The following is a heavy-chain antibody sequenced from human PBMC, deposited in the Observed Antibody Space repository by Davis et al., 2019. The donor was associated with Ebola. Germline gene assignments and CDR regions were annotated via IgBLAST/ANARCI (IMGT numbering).Heavy chain of an antibody. Sequence: GESLKISCEASGFTFSTYGMTWVRQVPGKGLEWVALIWYNGITTYYADSVKGRFTISRDNSKNTLYLQMNSLRADDTAVYYCAREESQLGAFDYWGQGTLVTVSS. CDR1: GFTFSTYG. CDR3: AREESQLGAFDY. J-gene: IGHJ4*02. V-gene: IGHV3-33*01. CDR2: IWYNGITT. D-gene: IGHD7-27*01.